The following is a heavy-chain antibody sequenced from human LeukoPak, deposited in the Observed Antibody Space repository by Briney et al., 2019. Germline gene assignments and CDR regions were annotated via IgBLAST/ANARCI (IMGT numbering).Heavy chain of an antibody. Sequence: SETLSLTCTVSGGSISSNSYYWGWIRQPPGKGLEWIGSISYSGSTYYKPSLKTRVTISVDTSKNQFSLKLSSVTAADTAVYYCARISREQWPALHYYFDYWGQGTLVTVSS. CDR1: GGSISSNSYY. J-gene: IGHJ4*02. V-gene: IGHV4-39*01. CDR2: ISYSGST. CDR3: ARISREQWPALHYYFDY. D-gene: IGHD6-19*01.